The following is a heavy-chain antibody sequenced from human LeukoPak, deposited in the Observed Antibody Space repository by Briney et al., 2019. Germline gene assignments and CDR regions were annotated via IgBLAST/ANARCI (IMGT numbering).Heavy chain of an antibody. CDR1: GLTFSSYA. CDR2: ISGSGGST. J-gene: IGHJ6*03. CDR3: AKAYSGYDFLYYYYYYMDV. V-gene: IGHV3-23*01. Sequence: GGSLRLSCAASGLTFSSYAMSWVRQAPGKGLEWVSPISGSGGSTYYADSVKGRFTISRDNSKNTLYLQMNSLRAEDTAVYYCAKAYSGYDFLYYYYYYMDVWGKGTTVTASS. D-gene: IGHD5-12*01.